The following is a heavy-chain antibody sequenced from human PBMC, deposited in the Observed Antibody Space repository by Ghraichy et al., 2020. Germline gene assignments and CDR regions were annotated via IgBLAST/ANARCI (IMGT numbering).Heavy chain of an antibody. CDR3: ARFDDFGTWFDP. CDR1: GGSINSGGQY. J-gene: IGHJ5*02. CDR2: IYYGGAA. D-gene: IGHD4-17*01. V-gene: IGHV4-31*03. Sequence: SDTLSLTCNVSGGSINSGGQYWSWLRQRPGEGLEWIAYIYYGGAAFYNPSLKSRVSISIETSQNHFSLRLTSVTAADTAVYFCARFDDFGTWFDPWGQGILVTVSS.